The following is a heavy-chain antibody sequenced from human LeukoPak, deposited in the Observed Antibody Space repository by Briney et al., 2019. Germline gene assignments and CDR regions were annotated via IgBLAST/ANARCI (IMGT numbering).Heavy chain of an antibody. Sequence: SETLSLICTVSSGSLIRYHWSWIRQSAEKGLEWIGRISTGGSPNYNPSLRSRVSMSADTSKNQVSLQVTSVTAADTAVYYCARGRDTALNSFDLWGRGTLVTVSS. V-gene: IGHV4-4*07. J-gene: IGHJ2*01. CDR2: ISTGGSP. D-gene: IGHD5-18*01. CDR1: SGSLIRYH. CDR3: ARGRDTALNSFDL.